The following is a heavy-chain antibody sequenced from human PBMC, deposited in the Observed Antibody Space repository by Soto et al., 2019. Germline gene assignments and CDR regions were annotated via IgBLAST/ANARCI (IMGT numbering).Heavy chain of an antibody. V-gene: IGHV1-69*13. Sequence: SVKVSCKASGGAFSSYAISWVRQAPGQGLEWMGGIIPIFGTANYAQKFQGRVTITADESTSTAYMELSSLRSEDTAVYYCARGYSDNESQYYYDSSGYYNLFDSWGQGTLVTVSS. CDR1: GGAFSSYA. CDR2: IIPIFGTA. CDR3: ARGYSDNESQYYYDSSGYYNLFDS. J-gene: IGHJ5*01. D-gene: IGHD3-22*01.